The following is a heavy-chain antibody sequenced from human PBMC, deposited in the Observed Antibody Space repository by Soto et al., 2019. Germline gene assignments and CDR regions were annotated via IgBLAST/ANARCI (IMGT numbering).Heavy chain of an antibody. D-gene: IGHD3-22*01. Sequence: TGGSLRLSCAASGFTFSSYGMHWVRQAPGKGLEWVAVISYDGSNKYYADSVKGRFTISRDNSKNTLYLQMNSLRAEDTAVYYCARDNNGVIKDYWGQGTLVTVSS. CDR1: GFTFSSYG. J-gene: IGHJ4*02. V-gene: IGHV3-30*03. CDR3: ARDNNGVIKDY. CDR2: ISYDGSNK.